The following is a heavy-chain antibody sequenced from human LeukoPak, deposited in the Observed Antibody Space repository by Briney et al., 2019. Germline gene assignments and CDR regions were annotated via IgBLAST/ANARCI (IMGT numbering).Heavy chain of an antibody. CDR2: IYHSGST. V-gene: IGHV4-4*02. CDR3: ARRGVVVASDAFDI. Sequence: SETLSLTCAVSGGSISGSNWWSWVRQPPGKGLEWIGEIYHSGSTNYNPSLKSRVTISVDKSKNQFSLKLSSVTAADTAVYYCARRGVVVASDAFDIWGQGTMVTVSS. J-gene: IGHJ3*02. D-gene: IGHD3-22*01. CDR1: GGSISGSNW.